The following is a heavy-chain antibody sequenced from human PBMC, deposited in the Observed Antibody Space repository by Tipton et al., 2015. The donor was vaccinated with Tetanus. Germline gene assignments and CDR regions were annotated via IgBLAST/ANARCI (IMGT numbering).Heavy chain of an antibody. D-gene: IGHD3-22*01. V-gene: IGHV1-2*02. CDR2: IDPNSGGT. J-gene: IGHJ6*02. Sequence: QLVQSGAEVKKPGASVKVSCKASGYTFTGYYMYWVRQAPGQGLEWMGWIDPNSGGTVYAQKFQGRVTMTRDTSISTVYMELCRLRSDDTAVYYCARDRGDYIYYGMDVWGPGTTVTVSS. CDR3: ARDRGDYIYYGMDV. CDR1: GYTFTGYY.